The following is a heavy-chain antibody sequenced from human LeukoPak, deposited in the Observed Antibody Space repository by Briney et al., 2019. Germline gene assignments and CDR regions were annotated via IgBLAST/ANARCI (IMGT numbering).Heavy chain of an antibody. CDR1: GGSISSSGYY. CDR3: ARPPVVDGADFDI. V-gene: IGHV4-39*01. D-gene: IGHD2-15*01. Sequence: PSETLSLTCTVSGGSISSSGYYWGWIRQPPGKGLEWIGSIYYSGSTYYNPSLKSRVTISVDTSKNQFSLKLSAVTAADTAVYYCARPPVVDGADFDIWDQGTMVTVSS. J-gene: IGHJ3*02. CDR2: IYYSGST.